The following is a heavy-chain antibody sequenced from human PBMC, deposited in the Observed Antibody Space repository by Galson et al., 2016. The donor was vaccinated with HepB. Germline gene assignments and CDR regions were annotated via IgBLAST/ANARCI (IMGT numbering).Heavy chain of an antibody. Sequence: SETLSLTCTISGGSIENYYGNWIRQPPGKGLEWIGYIYYSGSTSYNPSLESRVTISLDTSTNQFSLKLSSVTAADTAVYYCARVEAYYYSMDVWGQGTTVIVSS. CDR2: IYYSGST. CDR1: GGSIENYY. D-gene: IGHD3-3*01. V-gene: IGHV4-59*01. J-gene: IGHJ6*02. CDR3: ARVEAYYYSMDV.